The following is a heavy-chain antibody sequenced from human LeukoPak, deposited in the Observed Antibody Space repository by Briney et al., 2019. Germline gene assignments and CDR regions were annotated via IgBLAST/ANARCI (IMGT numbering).Heavy chain of an antibody. Sequence: GGSLRLSCTASGFTFNSYSMNWVRQPPGKGLEWVSYISSGGSTIYYADSVKGRFPVSRDNAKNSLYLQMNSLRAEDTALYYCARERVIAAAGDGFDSWGQGTLVTVSS. CDR2: ISSGGSTI. V-gene: IGHV3-48*04. CDR3: ARERVIAAAGDGFDS. J-gene: IGHJ4*02. D-gene: IGHD2-21*01. CDR1: GFTFNSYS.